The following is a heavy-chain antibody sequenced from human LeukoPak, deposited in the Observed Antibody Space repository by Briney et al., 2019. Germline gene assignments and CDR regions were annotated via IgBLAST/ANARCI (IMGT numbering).Heavy chain of an antibody. CDR3: ARDEGYSSSTRFDY. V-gene: IGHV1-69*13. CDR1: GGTFRNYV. CDR2: IIPIFGAA. J-gene: IGHJ4*02. Sequence: ASVKVSCKASGGTFRNYVISWVRQAPGQGLEWMGGIIPIFGAANYEQSSQGRVTITADESTNTAYMELSSLRSDDTAVYYCARDEGYSSSTRFDYWGQGTLVTVSS. D-gene: IGHD6-13*01.